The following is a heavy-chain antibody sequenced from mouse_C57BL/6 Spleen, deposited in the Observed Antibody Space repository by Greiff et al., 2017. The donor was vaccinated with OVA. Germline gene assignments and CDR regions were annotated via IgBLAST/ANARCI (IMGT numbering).Heavy chain of an antibody. J-gene: IGHJ4*01. CDR3: ARHKGLRGYAMDY. D-gene: IGHD2-4*01. V-gene: IGHV2-6-1*01. Sequence: QVQLQQSGPGLVAPSQSLSITCTVSGFSLTSYGVHWVRQPPGKGLEWLVVIWSDGSTTYNSALKSRLSISKDNSKSQVFLKMNSLQTDDTAMYYCARHKGLRGYAMDYWGQGTSVTVSS. CDR1: GFSLTSYG. CDR2: IWSDGST.